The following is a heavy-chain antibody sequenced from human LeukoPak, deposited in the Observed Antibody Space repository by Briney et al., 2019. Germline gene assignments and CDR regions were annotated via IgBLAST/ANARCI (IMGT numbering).Heavy chain of an antibody. V-gene: IGHV3-9*01. Sequence: GGSLRLSCAASGFTFDDYAMHWVRQAPGKGLEWVSGITWNSAGIAYADSVKGRFTISRDTAKNSLYLQMNSLRAEDTALYYCARENYYGSGSYYLTYFDYWGQGTLVTVSS. CDR2: ITWNSAGI. CDR1: GFTFDDYA. CDR3: ARENYYGSGSYYLTYFDY. J-gene: IGHJ4*02. D-gene: IGHD3-10*01.